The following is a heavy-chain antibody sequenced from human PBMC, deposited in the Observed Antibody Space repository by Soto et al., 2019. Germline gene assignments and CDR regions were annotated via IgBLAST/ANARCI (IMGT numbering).Heavy chain of an antibody. CDR2: IYYSGST. CDR1: GGSISSGGYY. V-gene: IGHV4-31*03. J-gene: IGHJ4*02. D-gene: IGHD2-8*01. CDR3: ARDVEGPWYYFDY. Sequence: QVQLQESGPGLVKPSQTLSLTCTVSGGSISSGGYYWSWIRQHPGKGLEWIRYIYYSGSTYYNPSLKSRVTISADTSKNQFSLKLSSVTAADTAVYYCARDVEGPWYYFDYWGQGTLVTVSS.